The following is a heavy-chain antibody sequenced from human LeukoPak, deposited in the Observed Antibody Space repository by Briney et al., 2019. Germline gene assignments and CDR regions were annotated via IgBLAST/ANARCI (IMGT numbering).Heavy chain of an antibody. CDR3: ARDRSGGYNWFDP. J-gene: IGHJ5*02. CDR1: GDSITNYY. Sequence: PSETLSLTCTVSGDSITNYYWSWSRQATGTGLEWMGDIYYSGTTKYNPSLKSRVTISVDTSKNQFSLNLRSVTAADTAVHYCARDRSGGYNWFDPWGQGTLVTVSS. CDR2: IYYSGTT. D-gene: IGHD6-19*01. V-gene: IGHV4-59*01.